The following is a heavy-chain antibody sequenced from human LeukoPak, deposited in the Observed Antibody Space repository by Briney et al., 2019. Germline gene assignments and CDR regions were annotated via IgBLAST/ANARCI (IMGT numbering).Heavy chain of an antibody. CDR2: INHSGST. Sequence: PSETLSLTCAVYGGSLSGYYWSLIRQPPGKGLEWIGEINHSGSTNYSPSLKSRVTISVDTPKNQFSLKLSSVTAADTAVYYCARARRGFDPWGQGTLVTVSS. CDR3: ARARRGFDP. J-gene: IGHJ5*02. CDR1: GGSLSGYY. V-gene: IGHV4-34*01.